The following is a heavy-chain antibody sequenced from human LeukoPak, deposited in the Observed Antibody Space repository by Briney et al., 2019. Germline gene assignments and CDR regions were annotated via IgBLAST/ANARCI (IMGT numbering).Heavy chain of an antibody. V-gene: IGHV3-72*01. CDR1: GFTFSDHY. J-gene: IGHJ4*01. CDR3: TKLARAPRDFDY. Sequence: AGGSLRLSCAASGFTFSDHYIDWARQAPGRGLEWVGRSRDKCNSYTTAYAASVRGRFTISRDDSKNSLYLQMNSLKIEDTAVYYCTKLARAPRDFDYWGQGTLVTVSS. D-gene: IGHD3-10*01. CDR2: SRDKCNSYTT.